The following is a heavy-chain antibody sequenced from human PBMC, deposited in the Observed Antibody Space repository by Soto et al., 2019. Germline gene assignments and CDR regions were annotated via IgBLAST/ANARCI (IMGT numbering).Heavy chain of an antibody. CDR2: IYPSDSQT. CDR1: GYSLSNYW. Sequence: GESLKISCKGSGYSLSNYWIAWVRQMPGKGLEYMGIIYPSDSQTRYGPSFQGQVTISADKSISTAYLQWSSLKASDTAIYYCARHGFYGDYSSNYFDPWGQGTLVTVSS. CDR3: ARHGFYGDYSSNYFDP. V-gene: IGHV5-51*01. D-gene: IGHD4-17*01. J-gene: IGHJ5*02.